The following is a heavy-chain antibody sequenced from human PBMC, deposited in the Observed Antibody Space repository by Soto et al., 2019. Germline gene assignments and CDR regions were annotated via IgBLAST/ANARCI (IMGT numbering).Heavy chain of an antibody. V-gene: IGHV3-21*01. J-gene: IGHJ4*02. D-gene: IGHD6-19*01. Sequence: EVQLVESGGGLVKPGGSLRLSCAASGFTFSSYSMNWVRQAPGKGLEWVSSISSSSSYIYYADSVKGRFTISRDNAKTSLYLQMNSLRAEDTAVYYCARDKTRSSGCPDYWGQGTLVTVSS. CDR2: ISSSSSYI. CDR3: ARDKTRSSGCPDY. CDR1: GFTFSSYS.